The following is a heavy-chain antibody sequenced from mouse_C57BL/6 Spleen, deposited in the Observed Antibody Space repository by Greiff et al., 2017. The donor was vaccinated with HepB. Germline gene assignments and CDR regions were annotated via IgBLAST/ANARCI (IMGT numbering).Heavy chain of an antibody. CDR1: GYTFTSYW. J-gene: IGHJ3*01. Sequence: QVQLQQPGAELVRPGTSVKLSCKASGYTFTSYWMHWVKQRPGQGLEWIGVIDPSDSYTNYNQKFKGKATLTVDTSSSTAYMQLSSLTSEDSAVYYCARPDYSNGRFAYWGQGTLVTVSA. CDR2: IDPSDSYT. V-gene: IGHV1-59*01. CDR3: ARPDYSNGRFAY. D-gene: IGHD2-5*01.